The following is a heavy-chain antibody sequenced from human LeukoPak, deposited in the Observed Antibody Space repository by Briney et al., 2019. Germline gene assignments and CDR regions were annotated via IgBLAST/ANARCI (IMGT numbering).Heavy chain of an antibody. CDR3: ARDMTGTPMVTGWFDP. Sequence: ASVKVSCMASGYTLRNYDISWVRQATGQGREWMGLMNPNSDNTSYAQKFAGRATITRNTSRHTAYMELGSLRSEDMAVYYCARDMTGTPMVTGWFDPWGQGTLVTVSS. CDR1: GYTLRNYD. J-gene: IGHJ5*02. V-gene: IGHV1-8*03. CDR2: MNPNSDNT. D-gene: IGHD5-18*01.